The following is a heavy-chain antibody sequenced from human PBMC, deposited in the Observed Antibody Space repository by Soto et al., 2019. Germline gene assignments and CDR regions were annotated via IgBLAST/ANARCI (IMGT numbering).Heavy chain of an antibody. Sequence: EASVKVSCKASGFTFTSSAVQWVRQARGQRLEWIGWIVVGSGNTNYAQKFQERVTITRDMSTSTAYIELSSLRSEDTAVYYCAADASVVTMVRGVKTYYYYGMDVWGQGTTVTVSS. CDR2: IVVGSGNT. D-gene: IGHD3-10*01. CDR1: GFTFTSSA. J-gene: IGHJ6*02. CDR3: AADASVVTMVRGVKTYYYYGMDV. V-gene: IGHV1-58*01.